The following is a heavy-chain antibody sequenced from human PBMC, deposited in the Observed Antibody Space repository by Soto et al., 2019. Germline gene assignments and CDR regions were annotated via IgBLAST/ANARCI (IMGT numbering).Heavy chain of an antibody. Sequence: GGSLRLSCAASGFTFSSYGMHWVRQAPGKGLEWVAVISYDGSNKYYADSVKGRFTISRDNSKNTLYLQMNSLRAEDTAVYYCAKEGVRFLEWYPIFDYWGQGTLVTVSS. CDR3: AKEGVRFLEWYPIFDY. CDR1: GFTFSSYG. CDR2: ISYDGSNK. V-gene: IGHV3-30*18. D-gene: IGHD3-3*01. J-gene: IGHJ4*02.